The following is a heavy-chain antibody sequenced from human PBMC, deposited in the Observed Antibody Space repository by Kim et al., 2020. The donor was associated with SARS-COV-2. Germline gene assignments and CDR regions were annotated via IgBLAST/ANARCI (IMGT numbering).Heavy chain of an antibody. V-gene: IGHV1-69*04. J-gene: IGHJ4*02. D-gene: IGHD3-22*01. CDR1: GGTFSSYA. CDR2: IIPILGIA. Sequence: SVKVSCKASGGTFSSYAISWVRQAPGQGLEWMGRIIPILGIANYAQKFQGRVTITADKSTSTAYMELSSLRSEDTAVYYCASQYYDSSGYYPLRYWGQGTLVTVSS. CDR3: ASQYYDSSGYYPLRY.